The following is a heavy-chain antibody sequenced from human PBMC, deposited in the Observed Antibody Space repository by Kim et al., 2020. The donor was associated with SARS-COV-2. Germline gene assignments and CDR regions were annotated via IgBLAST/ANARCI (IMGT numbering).Heavy chain of an antibody. V-gene: IGHV1-18*04. D-gene: IGHD2-21*02. J-gene: IGHJ5*01. CDR3: ARGASGDVFFDS. CDR1: GYMFTSYG. Sequence: ASVKVSCKACGYMFTSYGFSWVRQAPGQGLEWLGLISARDGYTKYGQKVQGRVIMTTDTPTNTASMELWSLRSDGTAIYYCARGASGDVFFDSCVHVTLV. CDR2: ISARDGYT.